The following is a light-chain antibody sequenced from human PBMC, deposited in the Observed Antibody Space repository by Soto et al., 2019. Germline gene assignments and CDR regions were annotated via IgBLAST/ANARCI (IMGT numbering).Light chain of an antibody. J-gene: IGKJ2*01. Sequence: DIQMTQSPSSLSTSVGDRVTITCRASQYINNYLNWYQQKPGKAPKLLIFAAYTLQSGVPSRFSGSGSGTDFPLTISSLQPEDFATYYCQQSYSTPPYTFGQGTKLDMK. CDR3: QQSYSTPPYT. CDR1: QYINNY. V-gene: IGKV1-39*01. CDR2: AAY.